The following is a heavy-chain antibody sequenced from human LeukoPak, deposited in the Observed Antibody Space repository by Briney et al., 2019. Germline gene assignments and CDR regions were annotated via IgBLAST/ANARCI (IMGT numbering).Heavy chain of an antibody. J-gene: IGHJ4*02. CDR3: VRDFRSQLDGYSPPYHFDY. CDR2: ISSGSSHI. Sequence: PGGSLRLSCAASGFTFSTHSMSWVRQSPGKGLEWVSSISSGSSHIYYADSMKGRFTISRDNAKNSLFLQMNSLRAEDTAVYYCVRDFRSQLDGYSPPYHFDYWGQGALVTVSS. CDR1: GFTFSTHS. V-gene: IGHV3-21*01. D-gene: IGHD5-24*01.